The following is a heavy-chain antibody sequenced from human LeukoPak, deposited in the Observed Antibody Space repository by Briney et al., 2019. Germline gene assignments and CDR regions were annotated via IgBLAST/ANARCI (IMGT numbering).Heavy chain of an antibody. CDR2: ISGSGGST. J-gene: IGHJ4*02. V-gene: IGHV3-23*01. CDR3: AKGLKAVAGTNYFDY. D-gene: IGHD6-19*01. CDR1: GFTFGSYA. Sequence: GGSLRLSCAASGFTFGSYAMSWVRQAPGKGLEWVSAISGSGGSTYYADSVKGRFTISRDNSKNTLYLQMNSLRAEDTAVYYCAKGLKAVAGTNYFDYWGQGTLVTVSS.